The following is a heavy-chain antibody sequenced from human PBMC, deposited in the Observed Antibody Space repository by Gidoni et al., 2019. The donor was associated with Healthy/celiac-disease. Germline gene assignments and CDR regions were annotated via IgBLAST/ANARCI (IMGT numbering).Heavy chain of an antibody. J-gene: IGHJ2*01. V-gene: IGHV3-23*01. D-gene: IGHD6-19*01. CDR1: GFTFSSYA. CDR2: ISGSGGIT. CDR3: AKGGQYSSGWSYWYFDL. Sequence: EVQLLESGGGLVQPGGSLRLSCAASGFTFSSYAMSWVRQAPGKGLEWVSSISGSGGITYYSASVKGRFTISRDNSKNTLYLQMNSLRAEDTAVYYCAKGGQYSSGWSYWYFDLWGRGTLVTVSS.